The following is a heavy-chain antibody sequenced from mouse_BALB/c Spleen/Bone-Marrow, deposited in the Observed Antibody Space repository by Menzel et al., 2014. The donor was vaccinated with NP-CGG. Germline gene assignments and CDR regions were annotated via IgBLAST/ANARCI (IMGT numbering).Heavy chain of an antibody. CDR2: IRNGGGST. CDR3: ARHNYDETWFAY. V-gene: IGHV5-12*02. D-gene: IGHD2-4*01. CDR1: GFTFTASY. Sequence: EVQLVESGGGLVQPGGSLKLSCATSGFTFTASYMYWVRQTPEKRLEWVAYIRNGGGSTYYPDTVKGRFTISRDNAKNTLDLQMSRLKSEDTAMYYCARHNYDETWFAYWGQGTLVTVSA. J-gene: IGHJ3*01.